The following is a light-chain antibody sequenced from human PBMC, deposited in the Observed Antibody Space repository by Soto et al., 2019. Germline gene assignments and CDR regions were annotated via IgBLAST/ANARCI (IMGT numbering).Light chain of an antibody. J-gene: IGKJ5*01. V-gene: IGKV1-39*01. CDR3: QQYNNWPPIT. Sequence: DIQMTQSPSSLSASVGDRVTITCRASQHISDYINWYQQKPGKAPKLLIYAQSNLQSGVPSRFSGSGSGTDFTLTISSLQSEDFAVYYCQQYNNWPPITFGQGTRLEIK. CDR1: QHISDY. CDR2: AQS.